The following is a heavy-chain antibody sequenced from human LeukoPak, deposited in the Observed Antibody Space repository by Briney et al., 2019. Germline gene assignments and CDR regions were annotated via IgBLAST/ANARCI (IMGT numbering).Heavy chain of an antibody. CDR3: ARDVGLCVVVAGTCGGYYYYGMDV. CDR2: IIPIFGTA. D-gene: IGHD6-19*01. CDR1: GGTFSSYA. Sequence: ASVKVSCKASGGTFSSYAISWVRQAPGQGLEWMGGIIPIFGTANYAQKFQGRVTITADETTSTAYMELSSLRSEDTAVYYCARDVGLCVVVAGTCGGYYYYGMDVWGQGTTVTVS. J-gene: IGHJ6*02. V-gene: IGHV1-69*13.